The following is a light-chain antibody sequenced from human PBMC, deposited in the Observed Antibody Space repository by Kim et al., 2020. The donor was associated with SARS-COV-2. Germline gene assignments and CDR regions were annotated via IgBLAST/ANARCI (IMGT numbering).Light chain of an antibody. CDR2: DAS. CDR1: QSVSSY. J-gene: IGKJ2*01. Sequence: LSPEERATRSCRASQSVSSYLAWYQQKPGQAPRLLIYDASNRATGIPARFSGSGSGTDFTLTISSLEPEDFAVYYCQQRSNWPPYTFGQGTKLEI. V-gene: IGKV3-11*01. CDR3: QQRSNWPPYT.